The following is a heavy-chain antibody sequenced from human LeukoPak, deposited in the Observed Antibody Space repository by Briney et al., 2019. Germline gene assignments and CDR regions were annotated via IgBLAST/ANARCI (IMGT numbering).Heavy chain of an antibody. CDR1: GFTFSSYG. CDR2: IRYDGSNK. J-gene: IGHJ4*02. CDR3: AKDNYDYGDYDGGDY. V-gene: IGHV3-30*02. D-gene: IGHD4-17*01. Sequence: GGSLRLSCVASGFTFSSYGMHWVRQPPGKGLEWVAFIRYDGSNKYYADSVKGRFTISRDNSRDALHLQMNSLRAEDTAVYYCAKDNYDYGDYDGGDYWGQGTLVTVSS.